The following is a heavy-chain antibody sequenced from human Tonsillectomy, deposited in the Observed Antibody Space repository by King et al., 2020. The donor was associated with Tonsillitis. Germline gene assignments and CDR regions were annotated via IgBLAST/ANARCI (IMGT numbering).Heavy chain of an antibody. D-gene: IGHD2-2*01. CDR2: ISRCSSYT. V-gene: IGHV3-11*05. CDR3: ARGQRGGNY. Sequence: VQLVESGGGLVKPGGSLRLSCAASGFTFSDYYKSWIRQARGKGLEGVAFISRCSSYTNYADSAKGRFTISRDNAKNSLYLQMNSLRAEDTAVYYCARGQRGGNYWGQGTLVTVSS. CDR1: GFTFSDYY. J-gene: IGHJ4*02.